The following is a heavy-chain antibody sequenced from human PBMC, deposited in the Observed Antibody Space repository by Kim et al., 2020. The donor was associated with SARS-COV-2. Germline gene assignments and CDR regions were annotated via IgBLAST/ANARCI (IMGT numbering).Heavy chain of an antibody. CDR3: TRAEYYGSGSYYFGWVLP. J-gene: IGHJ5*02. V-gene: IGHV3-49*03. D-gene: IGHD3-10*01. CDR1: GFTFGDYA. CDR2: IRSEAYGGTT. Sequence: GGSLRLSCTASGFTFGDYAMRWFRQAPGKGLEWVGFIRSEAYGGTTEYAVTVKGRFTISRDDPKRIAYLQMISLKTEATAVYYCTRAEYYGSGSYYFGWVLPGGQGPLVTVSS.